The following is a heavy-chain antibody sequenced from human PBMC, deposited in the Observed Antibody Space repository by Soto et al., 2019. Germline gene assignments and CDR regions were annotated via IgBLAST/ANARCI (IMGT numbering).Heavy chain of an antibody. Sequence: ASVKVSCKTSGYSFTSNDINWVRQATGQGLEWMGWMNPKSGNTNLAQNFQGRLTMTRNTSTSTAYMELSSLKTDDTAVYYCERGQYGGYSYGRLYFDYWGQGTLVTVSS. CDR2: MNPKSGNT. J-gene: IGHJ4*02. CDR3: ERGQYGGYSYGRLYFDY. V-gene: IGHV1-8*01. CDR1: GYSFTSND. D-gene: IGHD5-18*01.